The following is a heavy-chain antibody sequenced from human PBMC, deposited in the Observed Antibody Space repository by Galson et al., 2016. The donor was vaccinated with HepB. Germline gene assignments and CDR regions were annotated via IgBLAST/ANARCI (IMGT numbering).Heavy chain of an antibody. J-gene: IGHJ3*01. CDR2: VKEDGSEK. V-gene: IGHV3-7*01. CDR1: GFTFSNYW. D-gene: IGHD1-26*01. Sequence: SLRLSCAASGFTFSNYWMSWVRQAPGKGLEWVANVKEDGSEKFYVDSVRGRVAISTDISRDNANRTIYLQMDSLRGEDKAGYDCLGGGRWGQGTMVTVSS. CDR3: LGGGR.